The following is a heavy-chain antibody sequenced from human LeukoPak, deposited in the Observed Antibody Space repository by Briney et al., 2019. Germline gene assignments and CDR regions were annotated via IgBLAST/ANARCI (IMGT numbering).Heavy chain of an antibody. CDR2: IYHSGST. D-gene: IGHD3-22*01. CDR3: ARLTRGMIVVVMIGIDY. CDR1: GYSISSGYY. J-gene: IGHJ4*02. Sequence: SETLSLTCAVSGYSISSGYYWGWIRQPPGQGLEWIGSIYHSGSTYYNPSLKSRVTISVDTSKNQFFLKLSSVTAADTAVYYCARLTRGMIVVVMIGIDYWGQGTLVTVSS. V-gene: IGHV4-38-2*01.